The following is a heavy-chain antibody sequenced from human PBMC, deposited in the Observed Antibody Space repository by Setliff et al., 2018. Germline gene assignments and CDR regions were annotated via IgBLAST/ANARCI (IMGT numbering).Heavy chain of an antibody. CDR2: VDPGDGKT. Sequence: GASVKVSCKVSGYTFIDYYMHWLKQTPGKGLEWVGLVDPGDGKTVYAEKFQGRVTMTRNTSISTAYMELSSLRSEDTAVYYCARGAPGRYCSGGSCSYFDYWGQGILVTVSS. D-gene: IGHD2-15*01. CDR3: ARGAPGRYCSGGSCSYFDY. J-gene: IGHJ4*02. CDR1: GYTFIDYY. V-gene: IGHV1-69-2*01.